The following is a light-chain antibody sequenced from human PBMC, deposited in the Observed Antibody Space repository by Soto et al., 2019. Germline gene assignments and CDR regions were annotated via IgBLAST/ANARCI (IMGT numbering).Light chain of an antibody. CDR1: RGHSSYA. Sequence: QLVLTQSPSASASLGASVKLTCTLSRGHSSYAIAWHQQQPEKGPRYLMKLNSDGSHSKGDGIPDRFSGSSSGAERYLTISILQSEDEADYYCQTWGSGTVVFGGGTKVTVL. V-gene: IGLV4-69*01. CDR3: QTWGSGTVV. CDR2: LNSDGSH. J-gene: IGLJ2*01.